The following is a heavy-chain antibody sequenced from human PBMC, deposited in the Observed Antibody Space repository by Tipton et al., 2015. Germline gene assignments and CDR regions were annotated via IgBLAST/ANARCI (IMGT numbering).Heavy chain of an antibody. J-gene: IGHJ6*02. CDR3: ASTVQLLMEGYYYYGMDV. V-gene: IGHV3-53*01. D-gene: IGHD2-2*01. CDR1: GFSVNWSY. CDR2: IYSGGSAT. Sequence: GSLRLSCAASGFSVNWSYMIWVRQTPGRGLEWVSVIYSGGSATYYADSVRGRFTISRDNSKNTLYLQMNSLRAEDTTVYYCASTVQLLMEGYYYYGMDVWGQGTTVIVSS.